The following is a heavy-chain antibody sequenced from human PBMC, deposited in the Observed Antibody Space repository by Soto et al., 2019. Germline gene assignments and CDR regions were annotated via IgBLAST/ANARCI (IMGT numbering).Heavy chain of an antibody. J-gene: IGHJ4*02. CDR1: GYTFTGYY. Sequence: APVKVSCKASGYTFTGYYMHWVRQAPGQGLEWMGWITPNSGGTNYAQKFQGRVTVTRGTSISTAYMELSRLRSDDTAVDAGAIDRGVMGFDCWGQGTLGTVAS. V-gene: IGHV1-2*02. CDR3: AIDRGVMGFDC. D-gene: IGHD3-10*01. CDR2: ITPNSGGT.